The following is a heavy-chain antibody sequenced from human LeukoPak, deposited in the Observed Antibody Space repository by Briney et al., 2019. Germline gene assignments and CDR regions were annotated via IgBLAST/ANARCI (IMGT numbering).Heavy chain of an antibody. Sequence: GGSLRLSCAASGFTFSSYGMHWVRQAPGKGLEWVAVISYDGSNKYYADSVKGRFTISRDNSKNTLYLQMNSLRAEDTAVYYCAKGGYDIFTGYYFGPLDPWGQGTLVTVSS. CDR1: GFTFSSYG. V-gene: IGHV3-30*18. D-gene: IGHD3-9*01. CDR3: AKGGYDIFTGYYFGPLDP. CDR2: ISYDGSNK. J-gene: IGHJ5*02.